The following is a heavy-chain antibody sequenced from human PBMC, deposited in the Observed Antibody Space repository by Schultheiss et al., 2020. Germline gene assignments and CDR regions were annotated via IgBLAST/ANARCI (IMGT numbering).Heavy chain of an antibody. Sequence: GGSLRLSCAASGFTFSSYGMHWVRQAPGKGLEWVAVISYDGSNKYYADSVKGRFTISRDNSDNKVFLQMRTLGADDAAVYYCASGVGAERRGDFDHWGQGTQVTVSS. V-gene: IGHV3-33*05. CDR2: ISYDGSNK. D-gene: IGHD3-16*01. J-gene: IGHJ4*02. CDR3: ASGVGAERRGDFDH. CDR1: GFTFSSYG.